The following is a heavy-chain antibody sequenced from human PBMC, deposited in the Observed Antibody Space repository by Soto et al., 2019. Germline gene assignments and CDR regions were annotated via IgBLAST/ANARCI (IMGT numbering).Heavy chain of an antibody. D-gene: IGHD3-10*01. CDR1: GGTFSNYA. J-gene: IGHJ4*02. Sequence: SVKVSCKASGGTFSNYAISWVRQAPGQGLEWMGGIIPILDAVFYAPKFQGRVTITADESTSTAYIQLSSLRSEGTAMYYCARDGSFYGWGSSPPDFGYWGQGTLVTVSS. CDR3: ARDGSFYGWGSSPPDFGY. CDR2: IIPILDAV. V-gene: IGHV1-69*13.